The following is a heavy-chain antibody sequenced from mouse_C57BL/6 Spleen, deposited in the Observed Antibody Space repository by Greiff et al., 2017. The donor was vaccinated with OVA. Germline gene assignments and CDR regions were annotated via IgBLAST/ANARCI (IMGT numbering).Heavy chain of an antibody. Sequence: VKLMESGPELVKPGASVKISCKASGYSFTSYYIHWVKQRPGQGLEWIGWIYPGSGNTKYNEKFKGKATLTADTSSSTAYMQLSSVTSEVSAVYYCARSITGTNWFAYWGQGTLVTVSA. V-gene: IGHV1-66*01. CDR1: GYSFTSYY. CDR2: IYPGSGNT. J-gene: IGHJ3*01. D-gene: IGHD4-1*01. CDR3: ARSITGTNWFAY.